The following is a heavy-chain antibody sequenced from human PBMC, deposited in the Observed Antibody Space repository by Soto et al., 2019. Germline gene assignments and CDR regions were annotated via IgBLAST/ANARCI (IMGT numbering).Heavy chain of an antibody. CDR3: ARDAGYYDFWSGYFRWFDP. J-gene: IGHJ5*02. CDR2: INPSGGST. Sequence: ASVKVSCKASGYTFTSYYMHWVRQAPGQGLEWMGIINPSGGSTSYAQKFQGRVTITADESTSTAYMELSSLRSEDTAVYYCARDAGYYDFWSGYFRWFDPWGQGTLVTVSS. D-gene: IGHD3-3*01. V-gene: IGHV1-46*01. CDR1: GYTFTSYY.